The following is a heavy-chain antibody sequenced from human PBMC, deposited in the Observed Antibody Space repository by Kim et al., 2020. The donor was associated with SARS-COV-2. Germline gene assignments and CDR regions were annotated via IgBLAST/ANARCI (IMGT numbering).Heavy chain of an antibody. CDR2: IYYSGST. Sequence: SETLSLTCTVSGGSISSYYWSWIRQPPGKGLEWIGYIYYSGSTNYNPSLKSRVTISVDTSKNQFSLKLSSVTAADTAVYYCARGRSITIFGVVTAHSYMDVWVKGTTVTVSS. CDR3: ARGRSITIFGVVTAHSYMDV. D-gene: IGHD3-3*01. J-gene: IGHJ6*03. V-gene: IGHV4-59*01. CDR1: GGSISSYY.